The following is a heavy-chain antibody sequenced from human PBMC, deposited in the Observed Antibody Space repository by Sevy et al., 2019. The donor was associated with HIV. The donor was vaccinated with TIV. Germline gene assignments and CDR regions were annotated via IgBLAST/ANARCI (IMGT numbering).Heavy chain of an antibody. CDR1: GFTFSGSV. J-gene: IGHJ4*02. CDR3: ALDGYYGSGTYFYSDLGY. CDR2: ITRKGDTYAT. Sequence: GGSLRLSCVASGFTFSGSVMHWVRQASGKGLQWVGRITRKGDTYATAYAASVKGRFTISRDDSKNTAYLQMSSLKTEDTAVYYCALDGYYGSGTYFYSDLGYWGQGTLVTVSS. V-gene: IGHV3-73*01. D-gene: IGHD3-10*01.